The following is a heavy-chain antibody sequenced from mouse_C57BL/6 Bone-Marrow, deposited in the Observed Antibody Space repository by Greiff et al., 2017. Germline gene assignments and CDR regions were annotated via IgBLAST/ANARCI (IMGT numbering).Heavy chain of an antibody. J-gene: IGHJ3*01. D-gene: IGHD1-1*01. CDR2: FYPGSGSI. Sequence: QVQLKQSGAELVKPGASVKLSCKASGYTFTEYTIHWVKQRSGQGLEWIGWFYPGSGSIKYNEKFKDKATLTADKSSSTVYMERSRLTSEDSAVYFCARHEEEASNYYGSSYYFAYWGQGTLVTVSA. V-gene: IGHV1-62-2*01. CDR3: ARHEEEASNYYGSSYYFAY. CDR1: GYTFTEYT.